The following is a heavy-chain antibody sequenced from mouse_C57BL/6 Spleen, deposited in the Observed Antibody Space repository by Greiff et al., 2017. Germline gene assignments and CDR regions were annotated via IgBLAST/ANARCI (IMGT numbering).Heavy chain of an antibody. CDR2: IWRGGST. Sequence: VKLVESGPGLVQPSQSLSITCTVSGFSLTSYGVHWVRQSPGKGLEWLGVIWRGGSTDYNAAFMSRLSITKDNSKSQVFFKMNSLQADDTAIYYCAKNYGSSYRYAMDYWGQGTSVTVSS. J-gene: IGHJ4*01. CDR1: GFSLTSYG. D-gene: IGHD1-1*01. V-gene: IGHV2-5*01. CDR3: AKNYGSSYRYAMDY.